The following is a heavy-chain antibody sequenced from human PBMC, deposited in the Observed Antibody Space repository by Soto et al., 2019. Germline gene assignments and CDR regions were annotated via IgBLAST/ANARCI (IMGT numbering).Heavy chain of an antibody. Sequence: EVQLVESGGGLVQPGGSLRLSCAASGFTFGTYWMSWVRQAPGKGLEWVANTNQDGSDKYYVDSVKGRFTISRDNAKNSLYLEMNSLRAGDTAVYYCARERHLDYWGQGTLVTVSS. J-gene: IGHJ4*02. CDR2: TNQDGSDK. V-gene: IGHV3-7*05. CDR1: GFTFGTYW. CDR3: ARERHLDY.